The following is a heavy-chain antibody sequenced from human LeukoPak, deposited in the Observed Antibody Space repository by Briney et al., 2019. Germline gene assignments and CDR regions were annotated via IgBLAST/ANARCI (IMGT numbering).Heavy chain of an antibody. CDR3: ARLGIGVVPTAMLGDYYFDY. CDR2: IYYSGTT. Sequence: PSETLSLTCTVSGGSISSSSYYWGWIRQPPGKGLEWIGTIYYSGTTYYNPSLRSRFTISVDTSKNQFSLKLTSVTAADTAVYYCARLGIGVVPTAMLGDYYFDYWGQGTLVTVSS. D-gene: IGHD2-2*01. V-gene: IGHV4-39*07. J-gene: IGHJ4*02. CDR1: GGSISSSSYY.